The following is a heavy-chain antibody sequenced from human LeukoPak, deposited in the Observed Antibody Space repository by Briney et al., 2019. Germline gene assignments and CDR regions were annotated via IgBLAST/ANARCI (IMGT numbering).Heavy chain of an antibody. V-gene: IGHV1-46*01. CDR3: ARQGRSGSYSAFSWFDP. J-gene: IGHJ5*02. CDR1: GYTFTTYY. Sequence: ASVKVSCKASGYTFTTYYMHWVRQAPGKGLEWMGKINPTGGSTTYAQKFQGRVTMTRDMSTNTVYLQLSSLRAEDTAVYYCARQGRSGSYSAFSWFDPWGQGTLVTVSS. D-gene: IGHD3-22*01. CDR2: INPTGGST.